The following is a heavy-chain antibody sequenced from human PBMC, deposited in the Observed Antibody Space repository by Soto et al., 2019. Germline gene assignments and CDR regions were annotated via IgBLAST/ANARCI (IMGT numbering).Heavy chain of an antibody. CDR2: ISGSGVNT. J-gene: IGHJ4*02. CDR1: GFTFNSYA. Sequence: PGGSLRLSCVASGFTFNSYAMNWVRQAPGKGLEWVSAISGSGVNTYYADSVKGRFTISRDNFKNTLYLQMNSLRAGDTAIYYCAKDGGKYYGSGGPESRALLNWGQGTLVTVSS. D-gene: IGHD3-10*01. V-gene: IGHV3-23*01. CDR3: AKDGGKYYGSGGPESRALLN.